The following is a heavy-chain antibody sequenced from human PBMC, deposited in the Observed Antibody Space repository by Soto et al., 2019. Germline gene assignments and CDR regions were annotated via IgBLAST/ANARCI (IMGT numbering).Heavy chain of an antibody. CDR1: GFTFSDHY. Sequence: PGGTLSLSCAASGFTFSDHYLDGVRQGQWPAQEWVGCSRNKANSYTSEYAASVKGRFTISRDNSKNSLYLQMNCLRAEDTAVYYCARESEELTSNFDYWGQGTLVTVSS. CDR3: ARESEELTSNFDY. CDR2: SRNKANSYTS. D-gene: IGHD1-7*01. V-gene: IGHV3-72*01. J-gene: IGHJ4*02.